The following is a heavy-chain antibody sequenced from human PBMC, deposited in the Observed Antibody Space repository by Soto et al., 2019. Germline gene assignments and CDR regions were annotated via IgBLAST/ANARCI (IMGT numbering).Heavy chain of an antibody. J-gene: IGHJ4*02. Sequence: GESLKISCAASGFTFSDYYMSWIRQAPGKGLEWVSYISSSGSTIYYADSVKGRFTISRDNAKNSLYLQMNSLRAEDTAVYYCARDSKSVVVAATDYWGQGTLVTVSS. CDR2: ISSSGSTI. CDR3: ARDSKSVVVAATDY. D-gene: IGHD2-15*01. CDR1: GFTFSDYY. V-gene: IGHV3-11*01.